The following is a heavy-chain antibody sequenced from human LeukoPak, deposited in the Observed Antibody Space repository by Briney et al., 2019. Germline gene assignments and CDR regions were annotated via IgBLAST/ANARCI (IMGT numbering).Heavy chain of an antibody. J-gene: IGHJ4*02. Sequence: PGGSLSLSCAASGFSFSDYLMDWVRQTPGKGLEWVGRSRSKARSYSTEYAASVKGRFTISRDDSKNVLYLRMNSLKIEDAAVYYCGAGARGSGPLDYWGQGTPVTVSS. V-gene: IGHV3-72*01. CDR3: GAGARGSGPLDY. D-gene: IGHD6-19*01. CDR1: GFSFSDYL. CDR2: SRSKARSYST.